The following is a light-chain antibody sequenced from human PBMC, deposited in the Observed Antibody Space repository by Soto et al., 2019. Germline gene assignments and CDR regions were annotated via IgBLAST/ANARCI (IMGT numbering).Light chain of an antibody. CDR3: QQYGGSPPDA. J-gene: IGKJ2*01. CDR1: HSVSGNQ. Sequence: EVVLTQSPGTLSLSPGERATLSCRASHSVSGNQLAWYQKKPGQAPRLLIYGASSRATGIPDRFSGSGSGTDFTLTISRLEPEDFAVYYCQQYGGSPPDAFGQGTELELK. CDR2: GAS. V-gene: IGKV3-20*01.